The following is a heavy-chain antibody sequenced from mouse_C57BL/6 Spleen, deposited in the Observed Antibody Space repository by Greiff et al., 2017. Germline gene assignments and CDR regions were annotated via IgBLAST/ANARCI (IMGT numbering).Heavy chain of an antibody. CDR1: GFNIKDYY. CDR3: ATGDYDPFAY. CDR2: IDPEDGET. V-gene: IGHV14-2*01. Sequence: VQLQQSGAELVKPGASVKLSCTASGFNIKDYYMHWVKQRTEQGLEWIGRIDPEDGETNYAPKIQGKATITADTSSNTAYRQLSSLTSEDTAVYYCATGDYDPFAYWGQGTLVTVSA. D-gene: IGHD2-4*01. J-gene: IGHJ3*01.